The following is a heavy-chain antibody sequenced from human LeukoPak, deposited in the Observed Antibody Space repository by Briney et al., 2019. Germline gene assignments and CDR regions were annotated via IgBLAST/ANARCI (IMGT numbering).Heavy chain of an antibody. CDR1: GGSISSSSYY. Sequence: SETLSLTCTVSGGSISSSSYYWGWIRQPPGKGLEWIGSIYYSGSTYYNPSLKSRVTISVDTSKNQFSLKLSSVTAADTAVYYCARGAHHHDDYGGYFDYWGQGTLVTVSS. CDR2: IYYSGST. J-gene: IGHJ4*02. V-gene: IGHV4-39*07. CDR3: ARGAHHHDDYGGYFDY. D-gene: IGHD4/OR15-4a*01.